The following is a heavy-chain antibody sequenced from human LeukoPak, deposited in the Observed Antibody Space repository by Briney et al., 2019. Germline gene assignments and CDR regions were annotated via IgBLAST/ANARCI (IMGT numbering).Heavy chain of an antibody. CDR1: GFTFSSYS. Sequence: KPGGSLRLSCAASGFTFSSYSMNWVRQAPGKGLEWVSSISSSSSYIYYAGSVKGRFTISRDNAKNSLYLQMNSLRAEDTAVYYCAREGGSEAFDIWGQGTMVTVSS. CDR2: ISSSSSYI. CDR3: AREGGSEAFDI. J-gene: IGHJ3*02. V-gene: IGHV3-21*01. D-gene: IGHD3-16*01.